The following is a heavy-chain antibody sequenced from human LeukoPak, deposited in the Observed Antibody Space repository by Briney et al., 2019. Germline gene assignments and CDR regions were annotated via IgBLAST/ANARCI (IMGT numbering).Heavy chain of an antibody. CDR1: GFTVSNNY. CDR3: ARAPPEYYDFWSGADAFDI. D-gene: IGHD3-3*01. CDR2: IYSGGNT. V-gene: IGHV3-66*01. J-gene: IGHJ3*02. Sequence: GGSLRLSCAASGFTVSNNYMTWVRQAPGKGLEWVSVIYSGGNTYYADSVKGRFTISRDNSKNTLYLQMNSLRAEDTAVYYCARAPPEYYDFWSGADAFDIWGQGTMVTVSS.